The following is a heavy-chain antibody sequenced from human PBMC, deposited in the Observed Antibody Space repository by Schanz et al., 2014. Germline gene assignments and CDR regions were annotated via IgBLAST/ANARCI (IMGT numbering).Heavy chain of an antibody. CDR2: ISGDHRNT. Sequence: EVQLLESGGGLIQPGGSLRLSCAASGFTFSTHAMSWVRQAPGKGLEWVSSISGDHRNTFYADSVKGRFTISRDNSKNTLYLQMNSLRAEDTAIYYCTRVTISPGGHGLDVWGQGTTVTVSS. D-gene: IGHD3-16*01. J-gene: IGHJ6*02. CDR3: TRVTISPGGHGLDV. CDR1: GFTFSTHA. V-gene: IGHV3-23*01.